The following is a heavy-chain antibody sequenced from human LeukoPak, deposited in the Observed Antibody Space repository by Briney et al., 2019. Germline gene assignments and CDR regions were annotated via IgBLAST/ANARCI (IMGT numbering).Heavy chain of an antibody. J-gene: IGHJ4*02. Sequence: GASVKVSCKASGYTFTGYYMHWVRQAPGQGLEWMGGIIPIFGTANYAQKFQGRVTITADESTSTAYMELSSLRSEDTAVYYCAREGIATVTTDYWGQGTLVTVSS. D-gene: IGHD4-17*01. V-gene: IGHV1-69*13. CDR2: IIPIFGTA. CDR3: AREGIATVTTDY. CDR1: GYTFTGYY.